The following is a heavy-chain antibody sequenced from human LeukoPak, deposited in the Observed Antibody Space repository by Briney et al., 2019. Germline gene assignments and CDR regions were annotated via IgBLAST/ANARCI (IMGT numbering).Heavy chain of an antibody. V-gene: IGHV3-30*02. CDR3: AKDGGLISGKYYFDY. CDR1: GFTFSDYA. CDR2: IWYDGSNN. D-gene: IGHD3-10*01. J-gene: IGHJ4*02. Sequence: GGSLRLSCAAYGFTFSDYAIHWVRQAPGKGLEWVGFIWYDGSNNYYADSVKGRFTISRDNSENMVYLHMYSLRAEDTAMYYCAKDGGLISGKYYFDYWGQGALVTVPS.